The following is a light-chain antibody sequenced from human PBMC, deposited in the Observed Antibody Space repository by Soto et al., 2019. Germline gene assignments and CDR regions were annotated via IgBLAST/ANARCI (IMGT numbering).Light chain of an antibody. Sequence: EIVLTQSPGTLSLSPGERATLSCRASQSVNSKLAWYQQKPGQAPRLLIYGASTRATGIPARFSGSGSGTEFTLTISSLQSEDFALYYCQQYNKWPLITFGQGTRLEIK. CDR3: QQYNKWPLIT. CDR2: GAS. CDR1: QSVNSK. J-gene: IGKJ5*01. V-gene: IGKV3-15*01.